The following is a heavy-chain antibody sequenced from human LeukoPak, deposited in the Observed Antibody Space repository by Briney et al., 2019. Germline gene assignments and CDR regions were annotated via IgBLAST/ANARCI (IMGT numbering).Heavy chain of an antibody. Sequence: SETLSLTCTVSGYSISSGYYWGWIRQPPGKGLEWIGSIYYSGSTYYNPSLKSRVTISVDTSKNQFSLKLSSVTAADTAVYYCARGYSGSGPYHYYYYYMDVWGKGTTVTVSS. CDR2: IYYSGST. V-gene: IGHV4-38-2*02. CDR3: ARGYSGSGPYHYYYYYMDV. D-gene: IGHD3-3*01. CDR1: GYSISSGYY. J-gene: IGHJ6*03.